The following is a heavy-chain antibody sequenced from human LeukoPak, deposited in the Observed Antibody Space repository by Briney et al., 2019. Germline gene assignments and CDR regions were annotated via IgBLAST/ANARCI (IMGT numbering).Heavy chain of an antibody. CDR1: GFTFGSYS. CDR3: ARDDYYGSGSWGRKQDYYYYMDV. CDR2: IYSGGST. J-gene: IGHJ6*03. D-gene: IGHD3-10*01. V-gene: IGHV3-53*01. Sequence: PGGSLRLSCAASGFTFGSYSMNWVRQAPGKGLEWVSVIYSGGSTYYADSVKGRFTISRDNSKNTLYLQMNSLRAEDTAVYYCARDDYYGSGSWGRKQDYYYYMDVWGKGTTVTVSS.